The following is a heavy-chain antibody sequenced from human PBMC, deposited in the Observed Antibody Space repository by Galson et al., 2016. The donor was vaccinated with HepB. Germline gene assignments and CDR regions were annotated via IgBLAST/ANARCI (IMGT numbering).Heavy chain of an antibody. V-gene: IGHV3-23*01. CDR1: GFTFSNYW. CDR3: AKDRLGQVADAFDV. J-gene: IGHJ3*01. Sequence: SLRLSCAASGFTFSNYWMTWVRQAPGKGLEWVSDISGSGVNKHYANFVKGRFTISRDNSQNMLYLQMNSLSAEDTAIYFCAKDRLGQVADAFDVWGQGTMVTVSS. D-gene: IGHD7-27*01. CDR2: ISGSGVNK.